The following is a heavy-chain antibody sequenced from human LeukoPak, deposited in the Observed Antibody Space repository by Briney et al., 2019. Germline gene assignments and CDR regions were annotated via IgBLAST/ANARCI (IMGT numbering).Heavy chain of an antibody. CDR1: GFTFSDYY. V-gene: IGHV3-11*04. CDR3: ARVSSSWYHGLGFIGYFDY. D-gene: IGHD6-13*01. J-gene: IGHJ4*02. CDR2: ISSSGSTI. Sequence: PGGSLRLSCAASGFTFSDYYMSWIRQAPGKGLEWVSYISSSGSTIYYADSVKGRFTISRDNAKNSLYLQMNSLRAEDTAVYYCARVSSSWYHGLGFIGYFDYWGQGTLVTVSS.